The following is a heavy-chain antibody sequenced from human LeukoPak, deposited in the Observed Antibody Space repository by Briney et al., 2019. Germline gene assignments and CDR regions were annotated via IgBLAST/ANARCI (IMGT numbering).Heavy chain of an antibody. CDR1: GFTFSSYA. Sequence: GGSLRLSCAASGFTFSSYAMSWVRQAPGKGLEWVSDINGSGGSTYYADSVKGRFTISRDNSKNTLYLQMNSLRAEDTAVYYCARSGHSNGWYYFDYWGLGALVTVSS. CDR3: ARSGHSNGWYYFDY. V-gene: IGHV3-23*01. J-gene: IGHJ4*02. D-gene: IGHD6-19*01. CDR2: INGSGGST.